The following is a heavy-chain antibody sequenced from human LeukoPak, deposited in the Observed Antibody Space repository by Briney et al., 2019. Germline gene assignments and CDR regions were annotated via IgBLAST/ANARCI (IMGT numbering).Heavy chain of an antibody. CDR1: GFTFSNYA. CDR2: ISYDGSNK. Sequence: GGSLRLSCAASGFTFSNYAMHWVRQAPGKGLEWVAVISYDGSNKYYADSVKGRFTISRDNSKNTLYLQMNSLRAEDTAVYYCAKPAISSRGWYYDYWGQGTLVTVSS. V-gene: IGHV3-30*04. CDR3: AKPAISSRGWYYDY. J-gene: IGHJ4*02. D-gene: IGHD6-19*01.